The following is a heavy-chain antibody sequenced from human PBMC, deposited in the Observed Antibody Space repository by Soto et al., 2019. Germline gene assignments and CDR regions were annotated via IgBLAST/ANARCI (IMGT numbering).Heavy chain of an antibody. J-gene: IGHJ4*02. Sequence: GFLWVDCAAWGVCCCGYWMNRVRQAPGKGLEWVASIKEDGSEKYHVDSVKGRYTISRDNAKNSLFLQMSSLSAEDTALYYCARAISSAGGYWGQGTQVTVSS. CDR3: ARAISSAGGY. CDR2: IKEDGSEK. CDR1: GVCCCGYW. V-gene: IGHV3-7*01.